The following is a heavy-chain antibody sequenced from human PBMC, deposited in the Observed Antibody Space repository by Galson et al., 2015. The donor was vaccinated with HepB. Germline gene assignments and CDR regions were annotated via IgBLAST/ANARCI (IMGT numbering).Heavy chain of an antibody. CDR3: AEVHRIAVAGTYDY. Sequence: SLRLSCAASGFTFNSYALTWVRQPQGKGLEWVSAISGSGASTNYADSVKGRFTISRDNSKNTLYLQMNSLRAEDTAVYYCAEVHRIAVAGTYDYWGQGTLVTVSS. D-gene: IGHD6-19*01. CDR1: GFTFNSYA. CDR2: ISGSGAST. J-gene: IGHJ4*02. V-gene: IGHV3-23*01.